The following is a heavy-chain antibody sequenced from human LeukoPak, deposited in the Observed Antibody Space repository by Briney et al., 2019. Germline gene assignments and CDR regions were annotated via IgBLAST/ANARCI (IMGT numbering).Heavy chain of an antibody. CDR1: GGTFSSYA. V-gene: IGHV1-69*06. D-gene: IGHD3-22*01. J-gene: IGHJ3*02. CDR3: ARDLAMIVVVTDDAFDI. Sequence: GASVKVSCKASGGTFSSYAISWVRQAPGQGLEWMGEIIPIFGTANYAQKFQGRVTITADKSTSTAYMELSSLRSEDTAVYYCARDLAMIVVVTDDAFDIWGQGTMVTVSS. CDR2: IIPIFGTA.